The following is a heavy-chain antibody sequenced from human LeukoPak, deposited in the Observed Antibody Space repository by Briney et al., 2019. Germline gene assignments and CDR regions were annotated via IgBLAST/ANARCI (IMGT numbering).Heavy chain of an antibody. J-gene: IGHJ3*02. Sequence: PGGSLRLSCAASGFTFSCYGMHWVRQAPGKGLEWVAFIRYDGSNKYYADSVKGRFTISRDNSKNTLYLQMNSLRAEDTAVYYCAKVRLPYSYGTPGAFDIWGQGTMVTVSS. V-gene: IGHV3-30*02. CDR1: GFTFSCYG. CDR3: AKVRLPYSYGTPGAFDI. D-gene: IGHD5-18*01. CDR2: IRYDGSNK.